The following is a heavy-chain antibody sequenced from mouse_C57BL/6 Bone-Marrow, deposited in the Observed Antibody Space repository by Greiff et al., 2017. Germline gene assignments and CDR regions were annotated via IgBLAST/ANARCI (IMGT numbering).Heavy chain of an antibody. CDR3: ALTGTGTWFAY. CDR1: GYSITSDYA. Sequence: EVKLVESGPGLVKPSQSLSLTCTVTGYSITSDYAWNWIRQFPGNKLEWMGYISYSGSTSYKPSIKSRISITLDTSKNQFFLQLNSVTTEDTATYYCALTGTGTWFAYWGQGTLVTVSA. D-gene: IGHD4-1*01. V-gene: IGHV3-2*02. CDR2: ISYSGST. J-gene: IGHJ3*01.